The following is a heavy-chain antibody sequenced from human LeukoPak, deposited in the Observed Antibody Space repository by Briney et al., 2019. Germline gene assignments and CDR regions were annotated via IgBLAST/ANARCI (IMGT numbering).Heavy chain of an antibody. CDR2: IYSSGNT. D-gene: IGHD2-8*01. Sequence: PSETLSLTCTVSGDSFSAYYWSWIRQPPGRGLEWIGYIYSSGNTNYHPSPKSRVTISVGTSKKQHSLKLTSVTAADTAVYYCAIHTNVDISSFMDVWGKGTTVTVSS. CDR3: AIHTNVDISSFMDV. CDR1: GDSFSAYY. V-gene: IGHV4-4*09. J-gene: IGHJ6*03.